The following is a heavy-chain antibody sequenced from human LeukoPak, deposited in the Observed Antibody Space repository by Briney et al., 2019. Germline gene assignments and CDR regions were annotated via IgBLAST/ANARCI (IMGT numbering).Heavy chain of an antibody. V-gene: IGHV3-74*01. Sequence: GGSLGLSCAASTFTFSRYWMHWVRQAPGKGLVWVSRINSDGTNTYYADSVKGRFTISRDNTKNTLYLQMNSLRTEDTAVYYCARDRAAFGVVQVGYWGQGTLVTVSS. CDR2: INSDGTNT. CDR1: TFTFSRYW. CDR3: ARDRAAFGVVQVGY. D-gene: IGHD3-3*01. J-gene: IGHJ4*02.